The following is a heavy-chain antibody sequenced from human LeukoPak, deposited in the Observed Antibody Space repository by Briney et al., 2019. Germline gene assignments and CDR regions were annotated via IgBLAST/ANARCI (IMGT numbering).Heavy chain of an antibody. CDR3: ARDKRSRWFGESTYYSDY. Sequence: PGGSLRLSCAASGFTFSSYEMNWVRQAPGKGLEWVSYISSSGSTIYYADSVKGRFTISRDNAKNSLYLQMNSLRAEDTAVYYCARDKRSRWFGESTYYSDYWGQGTLVTVSS. CDR1: GFTFSSYE. V-gene: IGHV3-48*03. D-gene: IGHD3-10*01. CDR2: ISSSGSTI. J-gene: IGHJ4*02.